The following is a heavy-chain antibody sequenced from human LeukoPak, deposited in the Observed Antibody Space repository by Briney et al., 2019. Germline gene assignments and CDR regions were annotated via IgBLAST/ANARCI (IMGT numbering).Heavy chain of an antibody. CDR2: IYSGGST. D-gene: IGHD4-11*01. Sequence: GGSLRLSCAASGFTVSSNYMSWVRQAPGKGLEWVSVIYSGGSTYYADSVKGRFTISRDNSKHTLYLQMNSLRAEDTAVYYCARTSTGAFDIWGQGTMVTVSS. CDR3: ARTSTGAFDI. CDR1: GFTVSSNY. V-gene: IGHV3-53*05. J-gene: IGHJ3*02.